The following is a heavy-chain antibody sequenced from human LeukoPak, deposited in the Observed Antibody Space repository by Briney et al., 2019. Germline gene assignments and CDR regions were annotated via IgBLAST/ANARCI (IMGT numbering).Heavy chain of an antibody. J-gene: IGHJ3*02. CDR3: AILKLVVHAFDI. V-gene: IGHV4-4*09. Sequence: SETLSLTCTASGGSISSYYLRWIRQPPGKGLEWIGYIYTSGSTNYNPSLKSRVTISVDTSKNQFSLKLSSVTAADTAVYYCAILKLVVHAFDIWGQGTMVTVSS. D-gene: IGHD6-13*01. CDR2: IYTSGST. CDR1: GGSISSYY.